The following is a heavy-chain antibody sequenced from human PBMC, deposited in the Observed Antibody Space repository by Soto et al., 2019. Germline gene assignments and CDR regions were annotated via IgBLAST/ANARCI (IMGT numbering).Heavy chain of an antibody. CDR3: AKDLHIVVVTAPNY. D-gene: IGHD2-21*02. CDR2: ISYDGSNK. V-gene: IGHV3-30*18. J-gene: IGHJ4*02. CDR1: GFTFSSYG. Sequence: AGGSLRLSCAASGFTFSSYGMHWVRQAPGKGLEWVAVISYDGSNKYYADSVKGRFTISRDNSKNTLYLQMNSLRAEDTAVYYCAKDLHIVVVTAPNYWGQGTPVTVSS.